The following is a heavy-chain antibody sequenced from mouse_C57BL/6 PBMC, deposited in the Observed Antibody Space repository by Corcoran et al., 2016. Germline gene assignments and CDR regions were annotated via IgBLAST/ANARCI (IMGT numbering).Heavy chain of an antibody. CDR1: DSEVFPIAY. CDR2: ILPSIGRT. CDR3: ARGITTVRGGYWYFDV. J-gene: IGHJ1*03. D-gene: IGHD1-1*01. V-gene: IGHV15-2*01. Sequence: QVHLQQSGSELRSPGSSVKLSCKDFDSEVFPIAYMSWVRQKPGHGFEWIGGILPSIGRTIYGEKFEDKATLDADTLSNTAYLELNSLTSEDSAIYYCARGITTVRGGYWYFDVWGTGTTVTVSS.